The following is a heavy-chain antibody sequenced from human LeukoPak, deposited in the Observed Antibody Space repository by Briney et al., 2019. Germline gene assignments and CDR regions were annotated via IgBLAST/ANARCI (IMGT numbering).Heavy chain of an antibody. J-gene: IGHJ4*02. CDR2: ISYDGSNK. D-gene: IGHD6-19*01. CDR1: GFTFSSYG. Sequence: PGGSLRLSCAASGFTFSSYGMHWVRQAPGKGLEWVAVISYDGSNKYYADSVKGRFTISRDNSKNPLYLQMNSLRAEDTAVYYCAKAGYSSGWLLFDYWGQGTLVTVSS. CDR3: AKAGYSSGWLLFDY. V-gene: IGHV3-30*18.